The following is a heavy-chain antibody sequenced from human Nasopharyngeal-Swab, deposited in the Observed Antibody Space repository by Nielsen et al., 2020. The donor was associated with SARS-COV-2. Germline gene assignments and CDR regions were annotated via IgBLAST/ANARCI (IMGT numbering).Heavy chain of an antibody. Sequence: WVRQAPGQGLEWMGIINPSGGSTSYAQKFQGRATMTRDTSTSTVYMELSSLRSEDTAVYYCARAHYGMDVRGQGTTVTVSS. CDR2: INPSGGST. CDR3: ARAHYGMDV. J-gene: IGHJ6*02. V-gene: IGHV1-46*01.